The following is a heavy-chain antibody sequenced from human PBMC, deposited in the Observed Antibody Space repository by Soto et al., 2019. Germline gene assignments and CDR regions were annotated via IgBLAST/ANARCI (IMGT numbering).Heavy chain of an antibody. J-gene: IGHJ5*02. V-gene: IGHV3-11*06. D-gene: IGHD1-1*01. CDR2: ISSRSSYI. CDR3: ARGTTNWRFDT. Sequence: GSLILSCASAGFTFSYYYMSWIRQAPGQGLEWVSYISSRSSYINYADSVKGRFTISRDNARNSLYLEMNSLRAEDTAVYYCARGTTNWRFDTWGKGTLVTVSS. CDR1: GFTFSYYY.